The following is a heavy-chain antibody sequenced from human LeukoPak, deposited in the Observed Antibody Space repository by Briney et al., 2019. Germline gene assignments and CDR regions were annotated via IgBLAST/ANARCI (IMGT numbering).Heavy chain of an antibody. D-gene: IGHD3-10*01. CDR3: ARFYYGSDPHYGMDV. CDR2: IYHSGST. J-gene: IGHJ6*02. CDR1: GYSISSGYY. V-gene: IGHV4-38-2*02. Sequence: PSETLSLTCTVSGYSISSGYYWGWIRQPPGKGLEWIGSIYHSGSTYYNPSLKSRVTISVDTSKNQFSLKLSSVTAADTAVYYCARFYYGSDPHYGMDVWGQGTLVTVSS.